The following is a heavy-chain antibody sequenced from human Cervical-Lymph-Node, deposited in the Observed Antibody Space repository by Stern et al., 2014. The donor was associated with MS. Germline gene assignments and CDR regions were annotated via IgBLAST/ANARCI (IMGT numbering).Heavy chain of an antibody. CDR3: ARGYYDYVWGSDRPTWFDP. CDR2: ISPYNGNT. D-gene: IGHD3-16*02. CDR1: GYSFNSHG. J-gene: IGHJ5*02. V-gene: IGHV1-18*01. Sequence: VQLVQSGAEVKKPGASVKVSCKASGYSFNSHGISWVRQAPGQGLEWVGWISPYNGNTNYAQKFQGRVTMTTDTSTSTVYMELRSLRSDDTAVYYCARGYYDYVWGSDRPTWFDPWGQGTLVTVSS.